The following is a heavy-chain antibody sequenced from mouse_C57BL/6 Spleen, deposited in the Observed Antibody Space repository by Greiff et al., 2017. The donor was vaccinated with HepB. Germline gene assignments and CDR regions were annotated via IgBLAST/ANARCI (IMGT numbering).Heavy chain of an antibody. CDR1: GYTFTSYW. V-gene: IGHV1-64*01. CDR3: ARSDSSGPGWFAY. CDR2: IHPNSGST. D-gene: IGHD3-2*02. Sequence: VQLQQPGAELVKPGASVKLSCKASGYTFTSYWMHWVKQRPGQGLEWIGMIHPNSGSTNYNEKFKSKATLTVDKSSSTAYMQLSSLTSEDSAVYYCARSDSSGPGWFAYWGQVTLVTVSA. J-gene: IGHJ3*01.